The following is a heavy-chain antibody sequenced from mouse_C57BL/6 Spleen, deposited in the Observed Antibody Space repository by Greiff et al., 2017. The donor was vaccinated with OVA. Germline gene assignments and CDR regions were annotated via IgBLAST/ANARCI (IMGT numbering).Heavy chain of an antibody. V-gene: IGHV3-8*01. D-gene: IGHD1-1*01. CDR3: ARSSSSYDWYFDV. J-gene: IGHJ1*03. CDR1: GYSITSAY. Sequence: VQLKESGPGLAKPSQTLSLTCSVTGYSITSAYWNWIRKFPGNKLEYMGYISYRGSTYYNPSLKSRIPITRDTSKNQYYLQLNSVTTEDTATYYCARSSSSYDWYFDVWGTGTTVTVSS. CDR2: ISYRGST.